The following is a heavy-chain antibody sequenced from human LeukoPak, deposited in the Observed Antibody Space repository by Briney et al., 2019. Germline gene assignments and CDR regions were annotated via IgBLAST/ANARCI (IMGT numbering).Heavy chain of an antibody. D-gene: IGHD3-22*01. V-gene: IGHV3-7*01. CDR1: GFTFSSFW. Sequence: GGSLRLSCTASGFTFSSFWMAWLRQAPGKGLEWVGNIKSDGSIQFYGDSVKGRFTISRDNAKNSLYLQMNNLRAEDTALYKCATSYDSSGCDGGQGTLVTVSS. CDR2: IKSDGSIQ. CDR3: ATSYDSSGCD. J-gene: IGHJ4*02.